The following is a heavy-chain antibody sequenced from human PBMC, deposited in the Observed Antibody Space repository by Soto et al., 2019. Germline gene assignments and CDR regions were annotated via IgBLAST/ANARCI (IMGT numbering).Heavy chain of an antibody. J-gene: IGHJ5*02. D-gene: IGHD6-13*01. CDR2: IYYSGST. Sequence: AETLSLTCTVSGGSISSYYWSWIRQPPGKGLEWIGYIYYSGSTNYNPSLKSRVTISVDTSKNQFSLKLSSVTAADMAVYYCARGPYSSSWGWFAPWGQGTLITVST. V-gene: IGHV4-59*01. CDR3: ARGPYSSSWGWFAP. CDR1: GGSISSYY.